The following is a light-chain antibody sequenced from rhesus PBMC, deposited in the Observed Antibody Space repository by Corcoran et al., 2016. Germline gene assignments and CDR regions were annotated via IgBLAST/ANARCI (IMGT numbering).Light chain of an antibody. V-gene: IGKV3S9*01. J-gene: IGKJ3*01. CDR1: QSVSSY. CDR2: VAS. CDR3: QPYSHWPFT. Sequence: EIVMTQSPATLSVSPGERATLSCRASQSVSSYVAWYQQKPEHAPRLLIYVASSRAPGLPDRFSGSGSGTGFTLTISSLEPEDFAVFYFQPYSHWPFTFGPGTKLDIK.